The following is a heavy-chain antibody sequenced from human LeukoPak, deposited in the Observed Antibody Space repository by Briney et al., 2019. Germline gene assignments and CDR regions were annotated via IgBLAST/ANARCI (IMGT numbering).Heavy chain of an antibody. CDR3: ARHAPIVGATLYYFEY. V-gene: IGHV4-30-2*01. J-gene: IGHJ4*02. Sequence: SETLSLTCAVSGGSISSGGYSWSWIRQPPGKGLEWIGYIYHSGSTYYNPSLKSRVTISVDTSKNQFSLKLSSVTAADTAVYYCARHAPIVGATLYYFEYWGQGTLVTVSS. CDR1: GGSISSGGYS. CDR2: IYHSGST. D-gene: IGHD1-26*01.